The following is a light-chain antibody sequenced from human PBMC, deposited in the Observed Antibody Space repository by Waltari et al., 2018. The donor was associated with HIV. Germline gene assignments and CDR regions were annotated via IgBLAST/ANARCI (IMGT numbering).Light chain of an antibody. Sequence: QSALTQPASVSESPGQSITISCTGTGSDIGNYNLVSWYQQYPGKAPKLIIYEVNKRTSGVSSRFSGSKSGNTASLTVSGLQAEDEADYYCSSYAGSSTLWVFGGGTQLTVL. V-gene: IGLV2-23*02. CDR2: EVN. CDR1: GSDIGNYNL. CDR3: SSYAGSSTLWV. J-gene: IGLJ3*02.